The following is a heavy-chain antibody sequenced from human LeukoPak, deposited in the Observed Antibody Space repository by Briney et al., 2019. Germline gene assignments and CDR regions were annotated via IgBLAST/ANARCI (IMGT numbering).Heavy chain of an antibody. V-gene: IGHV4-59*01. CDR2: IYYSGAT. Sequence: AETLSLTCTASGSTISSYYWSWIRQPPGKGLEWIGYIYYSGATNYNPSLNSRVTISVDTSKNQFSQKLTSVTAADTAVYYCASSLAAAGPYYFDFWGQGTLVTVSS. J-gene: IGHJ4*02. CDR3: ASSLAAAGPYYFDF. CDR1: GSTISSYY. D-gene: IGHD6-13*01.